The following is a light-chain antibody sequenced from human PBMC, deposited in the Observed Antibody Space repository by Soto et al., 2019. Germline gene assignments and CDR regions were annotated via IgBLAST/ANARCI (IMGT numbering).Light chain of an antibody. CDR2: GVT. V-gene: IGLV2-14*03. CDR1: HNDIGTYDY. CDR3: SSYAGSNNWV. J-gene: IGLJ1*01. Sequence: QSVLTQPTSVSGSPGQSITISCTGNHNDIGTYDYVSWYQQHPGRAPRLLIHGVTTRPSGISDRFSASKSGLTASLTISGLQPEDEADYYCSSYAGSNNWVFGTGTKVTVL.